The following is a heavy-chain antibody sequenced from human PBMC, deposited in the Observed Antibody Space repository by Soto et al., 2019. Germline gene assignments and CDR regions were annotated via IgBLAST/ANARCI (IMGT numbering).Heavy chain of an antibody. CDR1: CGSIISSNW. CDR2: IYHSGST. CDR3: AKKAHYYDSSGPLGPPDY. V-gene: IGHV4-4*02. Sequence: SETLSLTCAFSCGSIISSNWWSWVRQPPGKGLEWIGEIYHSGSTNYNPSLKRRVTISVDKSKNQFSLKLSSVTAADTAVYYCAKKAHYYDSSGPLGPPDYWGQGTLVTVSS. J-gene: IGHJ4*02. D-gene: IGHD3-22*01.